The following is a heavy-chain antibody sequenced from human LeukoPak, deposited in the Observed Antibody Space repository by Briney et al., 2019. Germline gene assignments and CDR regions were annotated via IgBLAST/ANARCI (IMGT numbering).Heavy chain of an antibody. CDR2: INHSGST. Sequence: PSETLSLTCAVYGGSFSGYYWSWIRQPPGKGLEWIGEINHSGSTNYNPSLKSRVPKSVETSKNQFFFKLSSVTAPDTAVYYFARADSSSWYWYFDLWGRGTLVTVSS. D-gene: IGHD6-13*01. CDR3: ARADSSSWYWYFDL. V-gene: IGHV4-34*01. J-gene: IGHJ2*01. CDR1: GGSFSGYY.